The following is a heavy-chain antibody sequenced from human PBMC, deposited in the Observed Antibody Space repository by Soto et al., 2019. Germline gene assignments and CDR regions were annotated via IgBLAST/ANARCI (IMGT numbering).Heavy chain of an antibody. CDR1: GGSISSFY. V-gene: IGHV4-59*01. CDR3: ASTPITGTTGLFDY. D-gene: IGHD1-7*01. CDR2: IYYSGST. Sequence: SETLSLTCTVSGGSISSFYWSWIRQPPGKGLEWIGYIYYSGSTNYNPSLKSRVTISVDTSNNQFSLKLSSVTAADTAVYYCASTPITGTTGLFDYWGQGTLVTVPQ. J-gene: IGHJ4*02.